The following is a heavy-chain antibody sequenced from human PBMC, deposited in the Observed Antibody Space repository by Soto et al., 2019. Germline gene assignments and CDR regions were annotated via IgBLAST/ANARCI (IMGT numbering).Heavy chain of an antibody. D-gene: IGHD1-26*01. CDR2: ISTYNGDT. Sequence: ASVKVSCKTSGYTFTSNGVSWVRQAPGQGLEWMGWISTYNGDTNYAQKFQDRVTMTTETSTSTAYMELRSLRSDDTAVYYCARDRERAYATGYWGQGTLVTVSS. CDR3: ARDRERAYATGY. J-gene: IGHJ4*02. V-gene: IGHV1-18*04. CDR1: GYTFTSNG.